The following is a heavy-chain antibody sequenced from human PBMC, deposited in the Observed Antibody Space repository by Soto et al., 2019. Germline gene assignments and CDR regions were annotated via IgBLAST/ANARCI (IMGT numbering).Heavy chain of an antibody. V-gene: IGHV3-66*01. CDR3: ARMGDSSGYSGCFDP. CDR1: GFTVSSNY. Sequence: EVQLVESGGGLVQPGGSLRLSCAASGFTVSSNYMSWVRQAPGKGLEWVSVIYSGGSTYYADSVKGRFTISRDNSKNTLYLQMNSLRAEYTAVYYCARMGDSSGYSGCFDPWGQGTLVTVSS. J-gene: IGHJ5*02. CDR2: IYSGGST. D-gene: IGHD3-22*01.